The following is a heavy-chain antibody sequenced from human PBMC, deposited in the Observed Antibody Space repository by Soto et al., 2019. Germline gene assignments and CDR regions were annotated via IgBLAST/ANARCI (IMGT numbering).Heavy chain of an antibody. CDR1: GGSISSYY. J-gene: IGHJ4*02. CDR2: IYYSGST. Sequence: PSETLSLTCTVSGGSISSYYWSWIRQPPGKGLEWIGYIYYSGSTNYNPSLKSRATISVDTSKNQFSLKLSSVTAADTAVYYCARVSSSGPPVYYFDYWGQGTLVTVSS. V-gene: IGHV4-59*01. D-gene: IGHD3-22*01. CDR3: ARVSSSGPPVYYFDY.